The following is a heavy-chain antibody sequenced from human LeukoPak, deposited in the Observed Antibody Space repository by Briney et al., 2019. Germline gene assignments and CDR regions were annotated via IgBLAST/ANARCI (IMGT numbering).Heavy chain of an antibody. D-gene: IGHD1-1*01. CDR2: IRYDGGNI. J-gene: IGHJ6*03. Sequence: GGSLRLSCAASRFTFRSYGMHWVRQAPGKGLEWVAFIRYDGGNIYYADSVKGRFTNSRDNSKNTLYLQMNSLRPEDTAVYYCAKASNSPGSYYYYMDVWGKGTTVTVSS. CDR3: AKASNSPGSYYYYMDV. V-gene: IGHV3-30*02. CDR1: RFTFRSYG.